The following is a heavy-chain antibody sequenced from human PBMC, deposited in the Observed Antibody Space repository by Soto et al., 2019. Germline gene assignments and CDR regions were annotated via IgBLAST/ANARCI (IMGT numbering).Heavy chain of an antibody. V-gene: IGHV1-18*01. J-gene: IGHJ4*02. CDR3: ARDPFYSGSNLQVGYFDS. CDR2: INPSNDNT. D-gene: IGHD1-26*01. CDR1: NYSFSSFG. Sequence: RASVKVSCKASNYSFSSFGISWMRQAPGQGLEWMAWINPSNDNTNYAQGLQGRVTLTSDTSTSTAYMELRSLRSDDTAVYYCARDPFYSGSNLQVGYFDSWGQGTLVTVSS.